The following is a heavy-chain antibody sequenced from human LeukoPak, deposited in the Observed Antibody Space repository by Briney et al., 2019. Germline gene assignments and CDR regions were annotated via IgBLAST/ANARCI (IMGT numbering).Heavy chain of an antibody. CDR2: IYYSGST. CDR3: ARGSVASPWYYYGSGSYIWYFDY. V-gene: IGHV4-59*01. D-gene: IGHD3-10*01. CDR1: GGSISSYY. Sequence: SETLSLTCTVSGGSISSYYWSWIRQPPGKGLEWIGYIYYSGSTNYNPYLKSRVTISVDTSKNQFSLKLSSVTAADTAVYYCARGSVASPWYYYGSGSYIWYFDYWGQGTLVTVSS. J-gene: IGHJ4*02.